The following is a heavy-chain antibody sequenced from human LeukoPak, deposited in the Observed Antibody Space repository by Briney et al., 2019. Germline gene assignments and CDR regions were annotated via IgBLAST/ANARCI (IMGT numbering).Heavy chain of an antibody. Sequence: PGGSLRLSCAASGFTFSSYGMHWVRQAPGKGLEWVAVIWYDGSNKYYADSVKGRFTISRDNSKNTLYLQMNSLRAEDTAVHYCASEVGVPFDYWGQGTLVTASS. V-gene: IGHV3-33*01. CDR2: IWYDGSNK. J-gene: IGHJ4*02. CDR3: ASEVGVPFDY. D-gene: IGHD3-10*01. CDR1: GFTFSSYG.